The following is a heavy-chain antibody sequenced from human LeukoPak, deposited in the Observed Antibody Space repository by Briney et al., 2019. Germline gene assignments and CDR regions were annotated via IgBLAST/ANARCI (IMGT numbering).Heavy chain of an antibody. CDR2: IKKDGSEK. Sequence: GESLRLSCAASAFTFSGHSLTWVRQAPGKGLEWVAYIKKDGSEKYYVDSVTGRFTISRDNAKNSLSLQMNSLRADDTAVYYCARIRGTYGFALDLWGQGTLVTVSS. CDR3: ARIRGTYGFALDL. D-gene: IGHD3-16*02. V-gene: IGHV3-7*01. CDR1: AFTFSGHS. J-gene: IGHJ5*02.